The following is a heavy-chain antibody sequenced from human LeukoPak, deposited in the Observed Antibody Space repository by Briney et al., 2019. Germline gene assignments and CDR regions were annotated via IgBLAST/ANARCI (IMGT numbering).Heavy chain of an antibody. CDR2: ISGSGGST. CDR3: ARDAGYCSGGSCPTYYFDY. V-gene: IGHV3-23*01. Sequence: GGSLRLSCAASGFTFSSYAMSWVRQAPGKGLEWVSAISGSGGSTYYADSVKGRFTISRDNSKSTLYLQMGSLRAEDMAVYYCARDAGYCSGGSCPTYYFDYWGQGTLVTVSS. CDR1: GFTFSSYA. D-gene: IGHD2-15*01. J-gene: IGHJ4*02.